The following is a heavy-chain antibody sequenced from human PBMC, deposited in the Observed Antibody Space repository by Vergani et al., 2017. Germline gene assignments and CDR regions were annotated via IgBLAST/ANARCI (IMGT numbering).Heavy chain of an antibody. Sequence: EVQLVESGGGLVKPGGSLRLSCAASGFPSSNVLLNWVRPAPGKGLEWVGRIKSKTDGGTTDYAAPVKGRFTISRDDSKNTLYLQMNSRNTEDTAVYYCTSPTDYWGQGTLVTVSS. CDR1: GFPSSNVL. V-gene: IGHV3-15*01. J-gene: IGHJ4*02. CDR3: TSPTDY. CDR2: IKSKTDGGTT.